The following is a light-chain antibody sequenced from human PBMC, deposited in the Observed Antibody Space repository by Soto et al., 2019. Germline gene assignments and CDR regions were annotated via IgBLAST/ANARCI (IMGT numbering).Light chain of an antibody. CDR3: QQRSNWPWT. CDR2: DAS. V-gene: IGKV3-11*01. CDR1: QSARSN. J-gene: IGKJ1*01. Sequence: EIVLTQSPATLSLSPGERATLSCRASQSARSNLAWYQQKPGQAPRLLIYDASNRATGIPGRFSGSGSGTDFTLTISNLEPEDFAVYYCQQRSNWPWTFGQGAKVEIK.